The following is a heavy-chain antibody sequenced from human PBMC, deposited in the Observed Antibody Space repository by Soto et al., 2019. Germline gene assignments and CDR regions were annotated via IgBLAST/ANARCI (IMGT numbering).Heavy chain of an antibody. CDR2: ISGSGGST. V-gene: IGHV3-23*01. D-gene: IGHD3-9*01. CDR3: AKGLATFYYYGMDV. CDR1: GFTFSTYA. J-gene: IGHJ6*02. Sequence: PGGSLRLSCAASGFTFSTYAMTWVRQAPGKGLDWVSAISGSGGSTYYAASVRGRFTISRDNSKNTLYLQMNSLRAEDTAVYYCAKGLATFYYYGMDVWGQGTTVTVSS.